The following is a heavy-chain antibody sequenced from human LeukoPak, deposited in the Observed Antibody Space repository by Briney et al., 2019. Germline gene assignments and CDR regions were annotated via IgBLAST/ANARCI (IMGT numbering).Heavy chain of an antibody. D-gene: IGHD1-26*01. V-gene: IGHV7-4-1*02. CDR1: GYTFTNYA. CDR3: ASRTLEKVGATIDY. CDR2: INTNTGNP. Sequence: ASVKVSCKASGYTFTNYAIHWVRRAPRQGLEWMGWINTNTGNPRYAQGFTGRFVFSLDISVSTAYLQISSLKAEDTAVYYCASRTLEKVGATIDYWGQGTLVTVSS. J-gene: IGHJ4*02.